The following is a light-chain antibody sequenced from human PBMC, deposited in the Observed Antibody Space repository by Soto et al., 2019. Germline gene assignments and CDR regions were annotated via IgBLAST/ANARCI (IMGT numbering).Light chain of an antibody. CDR3: QHYNIWPRT. V-gene: IGKV3-15*01. J-gene: IGKJ3*01. CDR1: QSVSSN. CDR2: GAS. Sequence: IVMTQSPATLSVSPGERATLSCRASQSVSSNVIWFQQKPGQAPRLLIYGASTRATGIPARFSGSGSGTEFTLTISSLQSEDFAVYYCQHYNIWPRTFGPGTKVDIK.